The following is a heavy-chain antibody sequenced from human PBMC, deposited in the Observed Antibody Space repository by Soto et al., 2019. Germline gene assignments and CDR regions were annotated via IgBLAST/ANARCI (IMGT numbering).Heavy chain of an antibody. CDR1: GGSISSGGYY. CDR2: IYYSGST. V-gene: IGHV4-31*03. Sequence: SETLSLTCTVSGGSISSGGYYWSWIRQHPGKGLEWIGYIYYSGSTYYNPSLKSRVTISVDTSKNQSSLKLSSVTAADTAVYYCARDPLCCISTSCYGAFDIWGQGTMVTVSS. D-gene: IGHD2-2*01. CDR3: ARDPLCCISTSCYGAFDI. J-gene: IGHJ3*02.